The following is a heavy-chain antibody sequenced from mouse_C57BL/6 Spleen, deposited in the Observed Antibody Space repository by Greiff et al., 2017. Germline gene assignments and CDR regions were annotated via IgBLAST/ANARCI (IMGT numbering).Heavy chain of an antibody. V-gene: IGHV1-15*01. CDR1: GYTFTDYE. Sequence: QVQLQQSGAELVRPGASVTLSCKASGYTFTDYEMHWVKQTPVHGLEWIGAIDPETGGTAYNQKFKGKAILTADKSSSTAYMGLRSLTSEDSAVYYCTRWIITTVLDYWGQGTTLTVSS. J-gene: IGHJ2*01. CDR3: TRWIITTVLDY. CDR2: IDPETGGT. D-gene: IGHD1-1*01.